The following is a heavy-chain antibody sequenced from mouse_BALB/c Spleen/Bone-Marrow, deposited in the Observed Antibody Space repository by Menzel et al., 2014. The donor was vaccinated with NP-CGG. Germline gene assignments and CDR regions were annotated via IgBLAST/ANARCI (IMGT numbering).Heavy chain of an antibody. V-gene: IGHV4-2*02. J-gene: IGHJ2*01. Sequence: EVMLVESGGGLVQPGGSLNLACVASGFDFGRYWMSWARQAPGKGLEWIGEINPGSSTITYSPSLKDKFIMSRDNAKNTLYLQMRKVRSEDTALYYCARLGYYGYHDNWGQGTTLTVSS. CDR3: ARLGYYGYHDN. D-gene: IGHD1-2*01. CDR2: INPGSSTI. CDR1: GFDFGRYW.